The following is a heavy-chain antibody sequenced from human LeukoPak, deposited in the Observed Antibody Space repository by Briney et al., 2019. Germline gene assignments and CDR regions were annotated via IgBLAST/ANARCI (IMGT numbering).Heavy chain of an antibody. CDR2: ITSGGDYT. CDR3: ARGHYDVLAASYKWTPDY. V-gene: IGHV3-21*01. Sequence: GGSVRLSCAASGFTFNAFNMNWFRQAPGKGLEWVSSITSGGDYTYYSDSLKGRFTTSRDNAKDSLSLQLSSLRVEDMAIYYCARGHYDVLAASYKWTPDYWGQGTLVTVSS. J-gene: IGHJ4*02. CDR1: GFTFNAFN. D-gene: IGHD3-9*01.